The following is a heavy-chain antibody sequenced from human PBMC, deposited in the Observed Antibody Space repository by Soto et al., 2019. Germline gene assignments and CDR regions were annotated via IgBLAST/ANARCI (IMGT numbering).Heavy chain of an antibody. CDR3: ARRRGTTYYYGMDV. Sequence: QVQLQESGPGLVKPSQTLSLTCTVSGGSISSGDYYWSWIRQPPGKGLEWIGYIYYSGCTYCNQSLKSRVTISVDTSKNQFSLKLNSVTAADTAVYYCARRRGTTYYYGMDVWGQGTTVTVSS. V-gene: IGHV4-30-4*01. D-gene: IGHD3-16*01. CDR2: IYYSGCT. CDR1: GGSISSGDYY. J-gene: IGHJ6*02.